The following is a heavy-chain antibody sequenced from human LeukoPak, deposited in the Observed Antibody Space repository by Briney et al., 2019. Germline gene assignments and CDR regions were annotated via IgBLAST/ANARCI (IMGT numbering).Heavy chain of an antibody. J-gene: IGHJ4*02. Sequence: GASVTVSFKTSGYTFTSYDINWVRQATGQGLEWMGWMNPNSGNTGYAQKFQGRVTITRNTSINTAYMELSSLRSEDTAVYYCARGPKWSGSYYYFDYWGQGTLVTVSS. CDR1: GYTFTSYD. V-gene: IGHV1-8*01. D-gene: IGHD1-26*01. CDR2: MNPNSGNT. CDR3: ARGPKWSGSYYYFDY.